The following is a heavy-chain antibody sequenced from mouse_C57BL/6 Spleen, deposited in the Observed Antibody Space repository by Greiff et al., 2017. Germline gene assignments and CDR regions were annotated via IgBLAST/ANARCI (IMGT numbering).Heavy chain of an antibody. CDR1: GYTFTDYY. Sequence: EVQLQQSGPVLVKPGASVKMSCKASGYTFTDYYMNWVKQRPGQSLEWIGGINPSNGGTNYNQKFKGKATLTVDNSSSTAYMELSSLTSEDSAVYYCARCCYGNYDFDYWGQGTTVTVSS. CDR3: ARCCYGNYDFDY. V-gene: IGHV1-19*01. CDR2: INPSNGGT. J-gene: IGHJ4*01. D-gene: IGHD2-1*01.